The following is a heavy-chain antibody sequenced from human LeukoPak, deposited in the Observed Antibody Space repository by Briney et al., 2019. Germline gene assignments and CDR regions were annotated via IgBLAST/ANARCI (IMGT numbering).Heavy chain of an antibody. CDR2: IRYDGSNK. J-gene: IGHJ6*03. CDR1: GFTFSSYG. V-gene: IGHV3-30*02. CDR3: AKDWAIAGSYYCMDV. Sequence: GGSLRLSCAASGFTFSSYGMHWVRQAPGKGLEWVAFIRYDGSNKYYADSVKGRFTISRDNSKNTLYLQMNSLRAADTAVYYCAKDWAIAGSYYCMDVWGKGTTVTISS. D-gene: IGHD2-2*01.